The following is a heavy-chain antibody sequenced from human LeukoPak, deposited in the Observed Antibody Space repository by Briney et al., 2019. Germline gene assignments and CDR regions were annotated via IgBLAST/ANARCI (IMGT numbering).Heavy chain of an antibody. Sequence: ETLSLTCTVSGGSISSYYWSWARQSPGKGLEWVSVIYSGGSTYNADSVNGRFTVSRDNSRNTLFLQMNNLRAEDTALYFCASAREYCGSAECYEYFQHWGQGTLVIVSS. J-gene: IGHJ1*01. V-gene: IGHV3-53*01. D-gene: IGHD2-21*01. CDR1: GGSISSYY. CDR3: ASAREYCGSAECYEYFQH. CDR2: IYSGGST.